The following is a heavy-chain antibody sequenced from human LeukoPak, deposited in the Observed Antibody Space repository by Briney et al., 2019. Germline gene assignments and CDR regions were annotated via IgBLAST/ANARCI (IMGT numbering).Heavy chain of an antibody. D-gene: IGHD3-9*01. CDR2: IIHSGRT. Sequence: SETLSLTCAVYGGSFSGNYWSWIRQSPRKGLERIGEIIHSGRTNYNPSLESRVTISVDTSKNQFSLKLSSVTAADTAVYYCARGLNYDILTANPFTAWFDPWGQGTLVTVSS. CDR3: ARGLNYDILTANPFTAWFDP. V-gene: IGHV4-34*01. CDR1: GGSFSGNY. J-gene: IGHJ5*02.